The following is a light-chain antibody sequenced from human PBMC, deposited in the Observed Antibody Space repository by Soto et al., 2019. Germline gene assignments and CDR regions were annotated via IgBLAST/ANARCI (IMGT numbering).Light chain of an antibody. CDR1: QSVLYSSNNKNY. CDR2: WAS. V-gene: IGKV4-1*01. CDR3: QQYYSTLT. Sequence: DIVMTQSPDSLAVSLGERATTNCKSSQSVLYSSNNKNYLAWYQQKPGQPPKLLIYWASTRESGVPDRFSGSGSGTDFTLTISSLQAEDVAAYYCQQYYSTLTFGGGTKVDIK. J-gene: IGKJ4*01.